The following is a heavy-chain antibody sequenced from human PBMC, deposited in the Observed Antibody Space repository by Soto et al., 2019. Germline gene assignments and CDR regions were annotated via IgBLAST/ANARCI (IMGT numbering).Heavy chain of an antibody. CDR3: GRQYCTRTTCDGWFDP. V-gene: IGHV5-10-1*01. D-gene: IGHD2-2*01. Sequence: GESLKISCKGSGYSFTTFWITWVRQMPGKGLEWMGTVDPRDSYTNYSPSFQGHVTISAYKSISTAYLQWSSLKASDTAIYYFGRQYCTRTTCDGWFDPWGQGTLVTVSS. CDR1: GYSFTTFW. J-gene: IGHJ5*02. CDR2: VDPRDSYT.